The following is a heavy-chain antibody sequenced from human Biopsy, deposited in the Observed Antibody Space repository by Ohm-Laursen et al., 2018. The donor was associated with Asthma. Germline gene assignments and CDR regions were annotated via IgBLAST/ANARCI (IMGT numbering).Heavy chain of an antibody. J-gene: IGHJ4*02. D-gene: IGHD2-21*01. CDR3: ARLIPGNSDY. CDR1: GITLSSFS. V-gene: IGHV3-48*01. CDR2: ISSSSSPI. Sequence: SLRLSCSASGITLSSFSMNWVRQAPGRGLEWVSYISSSSSPIYYADSVKGRFTISRDNAKNSLFLQMNSLRAEDTAVYYCARLIPGNSDYWGQGMLVTVSS.